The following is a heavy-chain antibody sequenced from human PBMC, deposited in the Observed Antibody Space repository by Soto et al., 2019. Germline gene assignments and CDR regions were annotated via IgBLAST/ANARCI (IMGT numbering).Heavy chain of an antibody. Sequence: EVQLVESGGGLVQPGGSLKLSCAASGYTFSDSAMHWARQASGKGLEWVGRIRSKANNYATVYAASVKGRFTISRDDSRNTAYLQRISLKTEDTAVYYCARLWSEREPNFDYWGQGTLVSVSS. CDR2: IRSKANNYAT. D-gene: IGHD1-26*01. CDR1: GYTFSDSA. CDR3: ARLWSEREPNFDY. J-gene: IGHJ4*02. V-gene: IGHV3-73*02.